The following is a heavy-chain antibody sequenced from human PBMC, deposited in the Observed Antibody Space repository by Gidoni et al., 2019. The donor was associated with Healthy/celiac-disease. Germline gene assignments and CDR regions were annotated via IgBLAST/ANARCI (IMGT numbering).Heavy chain of an antibody. V-gene: IGHV5-10-1*03. CDR2: IDPSDSYT. CDR3: ARHRHYYGSGMIGWFDP. Sequence: EVQRVQSGAEVKKPGESLRISCKGSGYSFTSYWISWVRQMPGKGLEWMGRIDPSDSYTNYRPSFQGHVPISADKSISTAYLQWSSLKASDTAMYYCARHRHYYGSGMIGWFDPWGQGTLVTVSS. J-gene: IGHJ5*02. D-gene: IGHD3-10*01. CDR1: GYSFTSYW.